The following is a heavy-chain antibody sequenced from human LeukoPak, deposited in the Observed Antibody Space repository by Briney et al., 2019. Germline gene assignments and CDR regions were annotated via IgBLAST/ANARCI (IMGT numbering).Heavy chain of an antibody. V-gene: IGHV4-38-2*02. J-gene: IGHJ6*03. Sequence: SETLSLTCTVSGYSISSGYYWGWIRQPPGKGLEWIGSIYHSGSTYYNPSLKSRVTISVDTSKNQFSLKLSSVIAADTAVYYCARANGDYYYYYMDVWGKGTTVTVSS. CDR3: ARANGDYYYYYMDV. CDR1: GYSISSGYY. CDR2: IYHSGST. D-gene: IGHD4-17*01.